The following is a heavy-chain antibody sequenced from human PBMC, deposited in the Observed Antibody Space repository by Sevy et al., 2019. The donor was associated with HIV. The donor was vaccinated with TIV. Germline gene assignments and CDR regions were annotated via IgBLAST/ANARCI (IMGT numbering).Heavy chain of an antibody. CDR1: GFTFSSYW. CDR3: AREAPQHYDSSGYFPPYFDY. J-gene: IGHJ4*02. CDR2: IKQDGSEK. D-gene: IGHD3-22*01. V-gene: IGHV3-7*03. Sequence: GGSLRLSCAASGFTFSSYWMSWVRQAPGKGLEWVANIKQDGSEKYYVDSVKGRFTISRDNAKNSLYLQMNSLRAEDTAVYYCAREAPQHYDSSGYFPPYFDYWGQGTLVTVSS.